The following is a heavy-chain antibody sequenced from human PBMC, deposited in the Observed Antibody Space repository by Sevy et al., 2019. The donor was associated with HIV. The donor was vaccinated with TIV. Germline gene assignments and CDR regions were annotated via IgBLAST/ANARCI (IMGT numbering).Heavy chain of an antibody. D-gene: IGHD5-18*01. CDR1: GGSVSSGSYY. CDR2: IYYSGST. J-gene: IGHJ6*03. V-gene: IGHV4-61*01. CDR3: AREDTAMVKNYYYYYYMDV. Sequence: SETLSLTCTVSGGSVSSGSYYWSWIRQPPGKGLEWIGYIYYSGSTNYNPSLKSRVTISVDTSKNQFSLKLSSVTAAEAAVYYCAREDTAMVKNYYYYYYMDVWGKGTTVTVSS.